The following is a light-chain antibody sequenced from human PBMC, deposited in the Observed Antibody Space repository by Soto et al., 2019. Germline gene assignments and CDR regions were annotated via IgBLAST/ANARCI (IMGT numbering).Light chain of an antibody. CDR3: NSYTNSSAVV. CDR1: RDDIGAYDH. Sequence: QSVLTQPAPVSGSPGQSITISCAVTRDDIGAYDHVSWYQQHPGNAPKLLVYEVTNRPSGVSDRFSGSKSGNTAPLTISGLQAEDEADYYCNSYTNSSAVVFGGGTKVTVL. V-gene: IGLV2-14*01. CDR2: EVT. J-gene: IGLJ2*01.